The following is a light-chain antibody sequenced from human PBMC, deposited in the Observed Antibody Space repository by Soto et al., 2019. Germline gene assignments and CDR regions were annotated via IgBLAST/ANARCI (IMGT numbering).Light chain of an antibody. CDR3: QQYGSSLFT. CDR1: QSISRS. Sequence: EIVLTQSPAILSVSPGERATLSCRASQSISRSLAWYQQKPGQAPRLLISDASTRATGIPARFSGSGSGTDFTLTITRLEPEDFAVYYCQQYGSSLFTFGPGTKVDIK. J-gene: IGKJ3*01. CDR2: DAS. V-gene: IGKV3-20*01.